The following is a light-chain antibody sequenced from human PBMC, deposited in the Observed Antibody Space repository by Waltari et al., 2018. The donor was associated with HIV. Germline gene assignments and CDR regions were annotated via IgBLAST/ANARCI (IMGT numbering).Light chain of an antibody. J-gene: IGLJ2*01. Sequence: QSVLTQPPSVSAAPGQKVTISCSGSTSNLGNNYVSWYQHIPGTAPKLLISDNNKRPSGIPDRFSGSKSGTSATLGITGLQTGDEADYYCGTWDSSLSAVVFGGGTKLTVL. CDR1: TSNLGNNY. CDR3: GTWDSSLSAVV. V-gene: IGLV1-51*01. CDR2: DNN.